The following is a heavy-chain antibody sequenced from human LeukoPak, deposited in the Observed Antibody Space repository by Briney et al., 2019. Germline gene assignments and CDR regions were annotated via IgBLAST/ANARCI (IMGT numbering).Heavy chain of an antibody. V-gene: IGHV1-2*02. CDR2: INPNSGGT. CDR3: ARTQTKWDYYMDV. D-gene: IGHD1-26*01. CDR1: GYTFTGYY. J-gene: IGHJ6*03. Sequence: ASVKVSCKASGYTFTGYYMHWVRQAPGQGLEWMGWINPNSGGTNYAQKFQGRVTMTRDTSISTAYMELSRLRSDDTAVYYCARTQTKWDYYMDVWGKGTTVTVSS.